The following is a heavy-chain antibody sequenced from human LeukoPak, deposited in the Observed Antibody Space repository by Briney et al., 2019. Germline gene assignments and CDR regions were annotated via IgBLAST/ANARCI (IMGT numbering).Heavy chain of an antibody. CDR3: ARDGRPGIAADYNWFDP. CDR1: GYTLTGYY. J-gene: IGHJ5*02. V-gene: IGHV1-2*02. Sequence: ASVKVSCKASGYTLTGYYMHWVRQAPGQGLEWMGWINPNSGGTNYAQKFQGRVTMTRDTSISTAYMELSRLRSDDTAVYYCARDGRPGIAADYNWFDPWGQGTLVTVSS. CDR2: INPNSGGT. D-gene: IGHD6-13*01.